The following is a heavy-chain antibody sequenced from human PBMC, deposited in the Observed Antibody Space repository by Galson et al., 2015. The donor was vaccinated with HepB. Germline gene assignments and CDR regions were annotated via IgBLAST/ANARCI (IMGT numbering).Heavy chain of an antibody. V-gene: IGHV3-7*03. J-gene: IGHJ4*02. CDR1: GFTFGSYW. CDR3: ARGLGYCSGGSCSGPSVFDN. CDR2: IKQDGSEK. Sequence: SLRLSCAASGFTFGSYWMSWVRQAPGKGLEWVANIKQDGSEKYYVDSVKGRFTISRDNAKNSLYLQMSSLRAEDTAVYYCARGLGYCSGGSCSGPSVFDNWGQGTLVTVSS. D-gene: IGHD2-15*01.